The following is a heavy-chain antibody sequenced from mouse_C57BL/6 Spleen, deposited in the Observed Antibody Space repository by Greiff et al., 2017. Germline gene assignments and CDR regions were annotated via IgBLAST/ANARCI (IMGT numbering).Heavy chain of an antibody. CDR2: INPSNGGT. Sequence: QVQLQQPGTELVKPGASVKLSCKASGYTFTSYWMHWVKQRPGQGLEWIGNINPSNGGTNYNEKFKSKATLTVDKASSTAYMQLSSLTSEDPAVYYCAVITAVVAASAMDYWGQGTSVTVSS. J-gene: IGHJ4*01. D-gene: IGHD1-1*01. CDR3: AVITAVVAASAMDY. V-gene: IGHV1-53*01. CDR1: GYTFTSYW.